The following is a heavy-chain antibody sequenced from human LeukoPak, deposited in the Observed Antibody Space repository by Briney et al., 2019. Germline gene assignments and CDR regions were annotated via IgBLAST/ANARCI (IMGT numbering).Heavy chain of an antibody. CDR1: GGSISSGGYS. J-gene: IGHJ5*02. Sequence: SETLSLTCAVSGGSISSGGYSWSWIRQPPGRGLEWIGYIYHSGSTYYNPSHKSRVTISVDRSKNQFSLKLSSVTAADTAVYYCARVVIAVYFGVGGNSRWFDPWGQGTLVTDSS. D-gene: IGHD4-23*01. CDR3: ARVVIAVYFGVGGNSRWFDP. V-gene: IGHV4-30-2*01. CDR2: IYHSGST.